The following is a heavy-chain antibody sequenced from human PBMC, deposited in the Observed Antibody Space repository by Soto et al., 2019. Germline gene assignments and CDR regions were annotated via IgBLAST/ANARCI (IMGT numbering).Heavy chain of an antibody. CDR1: GFTVSSNY. CDR3: ARGMRDGYNPFDY. Sequence: EVQLVESGGGLIQPGGSLRLSCAASGFTVSSNYMSWVRQAPGKGLEWVSVIYSGGSTYYADSVKGRVTISRDNSKNTLYLQMNSLRAEDTAVYYCARGMRDGYNPFDYWGQGTLVTVSS. J-gene: IGHJ4*02. CDR2: IYSGGST. D-gene: IGHD5-12*01. V-gene: IGHV3-53*01.